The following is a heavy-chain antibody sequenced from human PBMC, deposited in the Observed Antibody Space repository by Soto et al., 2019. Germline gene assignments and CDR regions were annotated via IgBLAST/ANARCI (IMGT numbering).Heavy chain of an antibody. Sequence: GGSLRLSCIASGFTFSSYAMTWVRQAPGKGLEWVSDISGSGGITYYADSVKGRFTISRDNSKNTLNLQMNSLRADDTAVYYCARARRGAPYYYTMDLWGQGTTVT. CDR3: ARARRGAPYYYTMDL. D-gene: IGHD3-10*01. V-gene: IGHV3-23*01. J-gene: IGHJ6*02. CDR2: ISGSGGIT. CDR1: GFTFSSYA.